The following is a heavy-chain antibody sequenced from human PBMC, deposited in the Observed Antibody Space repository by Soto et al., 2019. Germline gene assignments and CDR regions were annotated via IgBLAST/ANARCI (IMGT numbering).Heavy chain of an antibody. CDR2: ISGFNGKT. V-gene: IGHV1-18*01. D-gene: IGHD2-2*01. Sequence: GASVKVSSKASGYTVTSYGMSWLRQPPGQGLEWMGWISGFNGKTNSAQKVQGRVTRTTDTSASTAYLELRSLRSYDTVVYYCARDFCSSTSCYFDYWGQGTLVTVSS. J-gene: IGHJ4*02. CDR1: GYTVTSYG. CDR3: ARDFCSSTSCYFDY.